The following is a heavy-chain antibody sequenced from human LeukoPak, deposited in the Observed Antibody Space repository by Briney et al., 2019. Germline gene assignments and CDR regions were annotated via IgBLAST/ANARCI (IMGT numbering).Heavy chain of an antibody. Sequence: PGGSLRLSCAASGSTFSSYSMNWVRQAPGKGLEWVSSISSSSSYIYYADSVKGRFTISRDNAKNSLYLQMNSLRAEDTAVYYCARPSRTTVTPFDYWGQGTLVTVSS. CDR2: ISSSSSYI. CDR1: GSTFSSYS. CDR3: ARPSRTTVTPFDY. J-gene: IGHJ4*02. V-gene: IGHV3-21*01. D-gene: IGHD4-17*01.